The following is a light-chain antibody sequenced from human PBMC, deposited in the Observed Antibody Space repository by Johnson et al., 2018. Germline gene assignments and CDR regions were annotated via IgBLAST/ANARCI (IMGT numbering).Light chain of an antibody. V-gene: IGLV1-51*02. Sequence: QSVLTQPPSVSAAPGQKVTISCSGSSSNIGNNYVSWYQQLPGTAPKLLIYENNKRPSGIPDRFSGSKSGTSATLGITGLQTGEEADYYCGTWDSSLSAGKVFGTGTKAPVL. CDR2: ENN. CDR3: GTWDSSLSAGKV. J-gene: IGLJ1*01. CDR1: SSNIGNNY.